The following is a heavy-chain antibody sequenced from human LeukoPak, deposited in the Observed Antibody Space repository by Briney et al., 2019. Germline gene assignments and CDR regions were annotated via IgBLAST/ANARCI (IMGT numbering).Heavy chain of an antibody. CDR2: IVSAFGPA. J-gene: IGHJ5*02. D-gene: IGHD2-2*01. Sequence: ASVKVSCKASGGTFSNHVMTWVRQAPGQGLEWMGGIVSAFGPANYAQKFQGRVTITADESINTAYMELSSLRSEDTAVYYCARGVVPAAITSWFDPWGRGTLVTVSS. CDR1: GGTFSNHV. V-gene: IGHV1-69*13. CDR3: ARGVVPAAITSWFDP.